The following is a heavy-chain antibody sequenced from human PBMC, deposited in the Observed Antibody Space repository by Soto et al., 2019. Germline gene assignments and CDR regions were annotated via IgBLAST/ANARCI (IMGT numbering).Heavy chain of an antibody. D-gene: IGHD1-26*01. CDR1: GYTFTYRY. CDR3: ASGRWYSGSYSGYAFDI. J-gene: IGHJ3*02. CDR2: ITPFNGNT. V-gene: IGHV1-45*02. Sequence: SVKVSCKASGYTFTYRYLHWVRQAPGQALEWMGWITPFNGNTNYAQKFQDRVTITRDRSMSTAYMELSSLRSEDTAMYYCASGRWYSGSYSGYAFDIWGQGTMVTVSS.